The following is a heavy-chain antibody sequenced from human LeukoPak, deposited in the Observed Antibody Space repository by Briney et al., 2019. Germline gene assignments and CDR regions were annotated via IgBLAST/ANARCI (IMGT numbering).Heavy chain of an antibody. Sequence: GGSLRLSCAASGFTFSSYVMHWVRQAPGKGLEWVAVIWYDGSNKYYPDSVQGRFTISRDNSKNTLYLQVNSLRAEDTAVYYCARDRSMSGWYIDLWGRGTLVPVSS. CDR3: ARDRSMSGWYIDL. CDR2: IWYDGSNK. CDR1: GFTFSSYV. D-gene: IGHD2/OR15-2a*01. V-gene: IGHV3-33*01. J-gene: IGHJ2*01.